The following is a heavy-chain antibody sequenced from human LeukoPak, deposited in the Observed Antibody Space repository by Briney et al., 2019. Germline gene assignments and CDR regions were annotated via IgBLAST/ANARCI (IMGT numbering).Heavy chain of an antibody. V-gene: IGHV4-34*01. D-gene: IGHD2-15*01. CDR1: GGSFSSYY. J-gene: IGHJ6*02. CDR2: INHSGSA. Sequence: SETLSLTCAVYGGSFSSYYCSWIRQAPGKGLEWIGEINHSGSANYNPSLKSRVTISVDTSKTQFSLKLSSVTAADTAVYYCGLGYCSGGSCYSEFREDYYYYGMDVWGRGTTVTVSS. CDR3: GLGYCSGGSCYSEFREDYYYYGMDV.